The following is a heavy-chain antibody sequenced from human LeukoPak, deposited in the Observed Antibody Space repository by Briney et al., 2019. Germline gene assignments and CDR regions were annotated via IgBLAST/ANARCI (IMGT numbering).Heavy chain of an antibody. Sequence: SETLSLTCTVSGGSISSHYWSWIRQPAGKGLEWIAHIYTFGITNYNPSLKSRVTMSLDTSKNQFSLKLSSVTAADTAVYYCARQYSDILTGYHRGELYWYFDLWGRGTLVTVSS. CDR1: GGSISSHY. V-gene: IGHV4-4*07. D-gene: IGHD3-9*01. CDR2: IYTFGIT. CDR3: ARQYSDILTGYHRGELYWYFDL. J-gene: IGHJ2*01.